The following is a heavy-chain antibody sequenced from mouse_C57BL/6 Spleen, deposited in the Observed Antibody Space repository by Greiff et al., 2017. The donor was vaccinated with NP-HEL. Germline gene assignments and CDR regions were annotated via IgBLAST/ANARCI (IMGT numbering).Heavy chain of an antibody. CDR1: GFTFSDYY. J-gene: IGHJ2*01. CDR3: ARELLRSFDY. V-gene: IGHV5-16*01. D-gene: IGHD1-1*01. CDR2: INYDGSST. Sequence: EVKVVESEGGLVQPGSSMKLSCTASGFTFSDYYMAWVRQVPEKGLEWVANINYDGSSTYYLDSLKSRFIISRDNAKNILYLQMSSLKSEDTATYYCARELLRSFDYWGKGTTLTVSS.